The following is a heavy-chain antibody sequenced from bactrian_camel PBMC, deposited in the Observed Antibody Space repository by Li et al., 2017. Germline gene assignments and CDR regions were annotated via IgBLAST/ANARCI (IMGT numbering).Heavy chain of an antibody. CDR2: TSTDSST. CDR1: GIAFSACT. CDR3: AADSFAEPVVAACPADFVF. J-gene: IGHJ6*01. D-gene: IGHD6*01. V-gene: IGHV3S53*01. Sequence: HVQLVESGGGSVHSGGSLRLSCAAFGIAFSACTMAWYRQAPGKERGLVSKTSTDSSTSYSDSVKGRFAISRDNAKNTLYLQMDSLKPEDTAMYYCAADSFAEPVVAACPADFVFWGQGTQVTVS.